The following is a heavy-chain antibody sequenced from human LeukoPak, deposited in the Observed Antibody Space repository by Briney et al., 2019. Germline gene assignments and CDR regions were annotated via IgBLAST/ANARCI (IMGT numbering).Heavy chain of an antibody. V-gene: IGHV1-3*01. CDR2: INAGNGNT. J-gene: IGHJ4*02. CDR1: GYTFTAYA. Sequence: ASVKVSCKASGYTFTAYAMHWVRQAPGQSLEWMGWINAGNGNTKYSQKFQGRVTVIRDTSASTAYMELSSLRSEDTAVYYCARSGYDSSGYYRLDYFDYWGQGTLVTVSS. CDR3: ARSGYDSSGYYRLDYFDY. D-gene: IGHD3-22*01.